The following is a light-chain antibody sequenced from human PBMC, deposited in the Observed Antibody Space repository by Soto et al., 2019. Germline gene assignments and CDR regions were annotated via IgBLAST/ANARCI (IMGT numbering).Light chain of an antibody. V-gene: IGKV1-39*01. J-gene: IGKJ3*01. Sequence: DIQMTQSPSSLSASVGDRVTIICRASQSMGSYLNWYQQNRGKAPKLLIYAASTLQSGVPSRFSGSGSGTDFTLTISSLQPEDFATYYCQQSYRTPVTFGPGTQV. CDR3: QQSYRTPVT. CDR1: QSMGSY. CDR2: AAS.